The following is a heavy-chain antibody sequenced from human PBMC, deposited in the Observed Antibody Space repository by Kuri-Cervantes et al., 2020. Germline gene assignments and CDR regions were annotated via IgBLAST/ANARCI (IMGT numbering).Heavy chain of an antibody. CDR2: INAGNGNT. CDR1: GYTFTSYA. Sequence: ASVKVSCKASGYTFTSYAMHWVRQAPGQRLEWMGWINAGNGNTKYSQKLQGRVTMTTDTSTTTAYMELRSLTSDDTAVYYCARAVGYCSTISCYEGVWFDPWGQGTLVTVSS. CDR3: ARAVGYCSTISCYEGVWFDP. D-gene: IGHD2-2*01. J-gene: IGHJ5*02. V-gene: IGHV1-3*01.